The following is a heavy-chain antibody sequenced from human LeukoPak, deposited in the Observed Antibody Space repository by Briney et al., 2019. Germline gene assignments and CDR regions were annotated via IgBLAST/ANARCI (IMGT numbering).Heavy chain of an antibody. J-gene: IGHJ3*02. CDR2: IYTSGST. D-gene: IGHD2-21*02. Sequence: PSVTLCFTSAAAGGSIGTDYWSWMRQPAGKGLEWIGRIYTSGSTNYNPSLKSRVTMSVDTSKNQFSLNLRSVTAADTAVYYCARLPGGDSSSVVAFDIWGQGTMVTVSS. CDR1: GGSIGTDY. V-gene: IGHV4-4*07. CDR3: ARLPGGDSSSVVAFDI.